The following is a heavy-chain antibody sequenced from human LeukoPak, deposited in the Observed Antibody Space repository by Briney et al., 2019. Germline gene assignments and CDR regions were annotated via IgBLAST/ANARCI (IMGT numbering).Heavy chain of an antibody. J-gene: IGHJ3*02. Sequence: GGSLRLSCAASGFTFSSYAMHWVRQAPGKGLEWVAVISYDGSNKYYADSVKGRFTISRDNSKSTLYLQMNSLRAEDTAVYYCARECSGGSCWDAFDIWGQGTMVTVSS. V-gene: IGHV3-30-3*01. CDR1: GFTFSSYA. CDR3: ARECSGGSCWDAFDI. CDR2: ISYDGSNK. D-gene: IGHD2-15*01.